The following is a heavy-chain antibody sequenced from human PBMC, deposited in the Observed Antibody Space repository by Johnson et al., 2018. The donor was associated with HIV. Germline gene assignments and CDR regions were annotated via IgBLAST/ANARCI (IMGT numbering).Heavy chain of an antibody. V-gene: IGHV3-66*01. CDR3: ARGSLSGSPDI. CDR1: GLSVSSYY. D-gene: IGHD1-26*01. J-gene: IGHJ3*02. Sequence: VQLVESGGGLVQPGGSLRLSCAASGLSVSSYYMSWVRQAPGKGLEWVSIIYSGGSTYYAESVKGRFTISRDNAKNSLYLQMNSLRAEDTAVYYCARGSLSGSPDIWGQGTMVTVSS. CDR2: IYSGGST.